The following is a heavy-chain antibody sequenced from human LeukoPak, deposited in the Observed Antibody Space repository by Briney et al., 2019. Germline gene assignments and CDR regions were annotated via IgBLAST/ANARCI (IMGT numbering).Heavy chain of an antibody. CDR1: GFTFSSYG. J-gene: IGHJ4*02. CDR2: IWYDGSNK. V-gene: IGHV3-33*01. CDR3: ARDSPPGLGELFPDY. Sequence: GRSLRLSCAASGFTFSSYGMHWVRQAPGKGLEWVAVIWYDGSNKYYADSVKGRFTISRDNSKNTLYLQTNSLRAEDTAVYYCARDSPPGLGELFPDYWGQGTLVTVSS. D-gene: IGHD3-10*01.